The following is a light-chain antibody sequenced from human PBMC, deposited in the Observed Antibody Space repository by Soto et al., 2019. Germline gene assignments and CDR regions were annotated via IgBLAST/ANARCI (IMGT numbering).Light chain of an antibody. CDR3: MQALQTPYT. CDR2: LGF. Sequence: DIVMTQSPLSLPVTPGEPASISCRSSQSLLQSNGDNYLDWYLQKPGQSPQLLIYLGFNRASGVTDRFSGSGSGTDFTLKISRVEAEDVGVYYCMQALQTPYTFGQGTKLEIK. CDR1: QSLLQSNGDNY. J-gene: IGKJ2*01. V-gene: IGKV2-28*01.